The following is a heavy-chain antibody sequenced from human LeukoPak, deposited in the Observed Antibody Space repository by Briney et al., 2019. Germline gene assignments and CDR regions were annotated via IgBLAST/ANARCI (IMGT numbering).Heavy chain of an antibody. V-gene: IGHV4-38-2*01. CDR3: ARGPGFWSGYYIY. D-gene: IGHD3-3*01. CDR1: GYSISSGYY. Sequence: SETLSLTCAVSGYSISSGYYWGWIRQPPGKGLEWIGSIYHSGSTYYNPSLKSRVTISVDTSKNHFSLKLSSVTAADTAVYYCARGPGFWSGYYIYWGQGTLVTVSS. J-gene: IGHJ4*02. CDR2: IYHSGST.